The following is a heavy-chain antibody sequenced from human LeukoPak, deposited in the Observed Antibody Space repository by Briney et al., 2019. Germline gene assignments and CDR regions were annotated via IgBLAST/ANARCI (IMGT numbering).Heavy chain of an antibody. Sequence: SVKVSCKASGFTVTSSAVQWVRQARGQRLEWIGWIVVGSGNTNYAQKFQERVTITRDMSTSTAHMELSSLRSEDTAVYYCAALGPQGYSGDHDLPFDYWGQGTLVTVSS. CDR3: AALGPQGYSGDHDLPFDY. J-gene: IGHJ4*02. D-gene: IGHD2-21*01. V-gene: IGHV1-58*01. CDR1: GFTVTSSA. CDR2: IVVGSGNT.